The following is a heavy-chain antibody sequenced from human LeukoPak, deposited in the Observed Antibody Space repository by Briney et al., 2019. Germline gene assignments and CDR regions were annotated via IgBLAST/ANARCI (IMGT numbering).Heavy chain of an antibody. CDR1: GFTFSDYY. D-gene: IGHD2/OR15-2a*01. Sequence: GGSLRLSCTASGFTFSDYYMSWISQAPGKWLEWLSYISSTNLYTGYADSVKVRFTISRYNAKNSLYLQMITVKAEDTAVYYCARTRYCDSINCSPFAFNIWGQGTMVSVSS. V-gene: IGHV3-11*06. CDR3: ARTRYCDSINCSPFAFNI. J-gene: IGHJ3*02. CDR2: ISSTNLYT.